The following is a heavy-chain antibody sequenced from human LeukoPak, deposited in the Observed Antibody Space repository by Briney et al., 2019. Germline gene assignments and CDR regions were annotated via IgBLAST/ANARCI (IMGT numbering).Heavy chain of an antibody. CDR1: GGTFSSYA. D-gene: IGHD3-22*01. Sequence: ASVKVSCKASGGTFSSYAISWVRQAPGQGLEWMGWISAYNGNTNYAQKLQGRVTMTTDTSTSTAYMELRSLRSDDTAVYYCAREAYYDSSGTSGYYYGMDVWGQGTTVTVSS. J-gene: IGHJ6*02. CDR3: AREAYYDSSGTSGYYYGMDV. V-gene: IGHV1-18*01. CDR2: ISAYNGNT.